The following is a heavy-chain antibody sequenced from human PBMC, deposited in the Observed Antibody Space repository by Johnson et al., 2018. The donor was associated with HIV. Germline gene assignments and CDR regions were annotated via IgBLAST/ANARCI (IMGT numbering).Heavy chain of an antibody. J-gene: IGHJ3*02. CDR3: ARRTVTALFDI. V-gene: IGHV3-11*04. CDR2: ISSSGDII. CDR1: GFTFSDYY. Sequence: QVQLVESGGGLGKPGGSLRLSCAASGFTFSDYYMTWIRQAPGKGLEWLSYISSSGDIIRYADSVKGRFTISRDNAKNSLILQMNSLRDEDTAVYYCARRTVTALFDIWGQGTLVTVSS. D-gene: IGHD4-17*01.